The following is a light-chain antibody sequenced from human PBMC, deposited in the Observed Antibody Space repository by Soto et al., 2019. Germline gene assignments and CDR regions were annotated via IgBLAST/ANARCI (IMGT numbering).Light chain of an antibody. J-gene: IGKJ2*01. CDR1: QIVSSSY. V-gene: IGKV3-20*01. CDR2: RAS. CDR3: QQYGISPYT. Sequence: ELGLTQSPGTLPLSPRERATLSCRANQIVSSSYLAWYQQKPGQAPRLLIYRASSMHTGIPVRFSGSGSGTDFTIHISSLEPEAVAVYYCQQYGISPYTFGQATKVDSK.